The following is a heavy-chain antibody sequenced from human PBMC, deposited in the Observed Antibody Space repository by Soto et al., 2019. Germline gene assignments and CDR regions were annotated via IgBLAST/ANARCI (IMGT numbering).Heavy chain of an antibody. CDR2: INHSGST. Sequence: PSETLSLTCAVYGGSFSCYYWSWIRQPPGKGLEWIGEINHSGSTNYNPSLKSRVTISVDTSKNQFSLKLSSVTAADTAVYYCARGLQVRYXSSTSCNPGGYYYGMDVWGQGTTVTVSS. V-gene: IGHV4-34*01. CDR1: GGSFSCYY. D-gene: IGHD2-2*01. CDR3: ARGLQVRYXSSTSCNPGGYYYGMDV. J-gene: IGHJ6*02.